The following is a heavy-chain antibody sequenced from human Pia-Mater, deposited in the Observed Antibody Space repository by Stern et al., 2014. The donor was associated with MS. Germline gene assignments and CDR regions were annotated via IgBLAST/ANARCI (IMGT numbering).Heavy chain of an antibody. Sequence: QVQLQESGPGLVKPSETLSLTCSVSGGSITNRDYWGWIRQSPGKGLEWIGSVYYSGITYYRPSLKSRATISIETSKTHFSLKLNSVTATDTAVYFCARGVTAVTNYVPNWCFDLWGRGTLVTISS. CDR2: VYYSGIT. D-gene: IGHD4-11*01. CDR3: ARGVTAVTNYVPNWCFDL. V-gene: IGHV4-39*02. J-gene: IGHJ2*01. CDR1: GGSITNRDY.